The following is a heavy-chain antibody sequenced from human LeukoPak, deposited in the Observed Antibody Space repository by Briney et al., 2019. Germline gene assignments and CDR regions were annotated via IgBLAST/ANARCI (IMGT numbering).Heavy chain of an antibody. CDR1: GGSISTYY. J-gene: IGHJ4*02. CDR3: ARVGSGSFDY. D-gene: IGHD1-26*01. Sequence: SETLSLTCTISGGSISTYYWTWIRQPPGKGLEWIAYVYYSGNANYNPSLKSRVTISVDTSKNQFSLKLSSVPAADTAVYYCARVGSGSFDYWGQGTLVAVSS. V-gene: IGHV4-59*01. CDR2: VYYSGNA.